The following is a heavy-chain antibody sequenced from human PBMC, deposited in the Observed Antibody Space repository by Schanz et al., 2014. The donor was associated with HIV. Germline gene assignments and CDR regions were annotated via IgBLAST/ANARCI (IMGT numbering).Heavy chain of an antibody. CDR2: MWYDESHK. CDR1: GFPFSSYA. Sequence: QVQLVESGGGVVQPGRSLRLSCAASGFPFSSYAMNWVRQAPGKGLEWVAAMWYDESHKGYADSVKGRFTISRDNSKNTLYLEMNSLRPEDTAVYYCARGSGPYYYYYGMDVWGQETTVTVSS. CDR3: ARGSGPYYYYYGMDV. J-gene: IGHJ6*02. D-gene: IGHD2-15*01. V-gene: IGHV3-33*08.